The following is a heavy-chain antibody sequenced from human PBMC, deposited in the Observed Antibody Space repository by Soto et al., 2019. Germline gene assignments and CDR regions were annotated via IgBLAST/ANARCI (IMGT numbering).Heavy chain of an antibody. J-gene: IGHJ1*01. Sequence: EVQLVESGGGLIQPGGSLRLSCAASGFTVSSNYMSWVRQAPGKGLEWVSVLYSGGSTYYADSVKGRFIISRDNSKNKLYLQMNRLRAEDTAVYYCARDRVESGYPEYFQHWGQGTLVSVSS. CDR3: ARDRVESGYPEYFQH. CDR1: GFTVSSNY. CDR2: LYSGGST. V-gene: IGHV3-53*01. D-gene: IGHD3-22*01.